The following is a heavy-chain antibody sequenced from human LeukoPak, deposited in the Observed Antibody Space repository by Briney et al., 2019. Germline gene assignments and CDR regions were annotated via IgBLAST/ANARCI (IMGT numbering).Heavy chain of an antibody. CDR3: AKGVDYLTVTTPRVDY. CDR2: ISRNSGSM. CDR1: GFTFDDYA. Sequence: GGSLRLSCAASGFTFDDYAMHWVRQAPGKGLEWVSGISRNSGSMGYADSVKGRFTISRDNAKNSLYLQMNSLRAEDTALYYCAKGVDYLTVTTPRVDYWGQGTLVTVSS. V-gene: IGHV3-9*01. D-gene: IGHD4-17*01. J-gene: IGHJ4*02.